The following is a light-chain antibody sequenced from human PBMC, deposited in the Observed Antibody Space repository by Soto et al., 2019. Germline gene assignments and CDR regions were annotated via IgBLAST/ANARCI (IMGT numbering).Light chain of an antibody. CDR3: QQYNNWPPIT. CDR2: DTS. J-gene: IGKJ5*01. V-gene: IGKV3-15*01. CDR1: QSARSS. Sequence: EVVMTQSPATLSVSSGERATLSCRASQSARSSLGWYQQKPGQAPRLLIYDTSTRATGIPDRFSGSGSGTEFTLTISRLQSEDFAVYYCQQYNNWPPITFGQGTRLEIK.